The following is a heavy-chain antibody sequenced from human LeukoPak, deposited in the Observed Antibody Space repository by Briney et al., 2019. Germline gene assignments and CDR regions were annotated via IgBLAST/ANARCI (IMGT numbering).Heavy chain of an antibody. Sequence: PSGTLSLTCAVSGGSISSSKWWSWVRQPPGKGLEWIGEIYHSGSTNYNPSLKSRVTISVDKSKNQFSLKLSSVTGADTAVYYCARYCSSTSCYGGLDYWGQGTLVTVSS. CDR2: IYHSGST. CDR1: GGSISSSKW. D-gene: IGHD2-2*01. V-gene: IGHV4-4*02. CDR3: ARYCSSTSCYGGLDY. J-gene: IGHJ4*02.